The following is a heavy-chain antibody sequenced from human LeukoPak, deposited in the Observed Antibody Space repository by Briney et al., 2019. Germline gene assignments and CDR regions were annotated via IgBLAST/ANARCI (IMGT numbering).Heavy chain of an antibody. J-gene: IGHJ4*02. Sequence: PGGSLRLSCAASGFTFSSFATRWVRQAPGRGLEWVSAISGSGGSTYYADSVKGRFTISRDNSKNTLYLQMNSLRAEDTAVYHCAKAADVLLWFGEPGGYYFDYWGQGTLVTVSS. CDR1: GFTFSSFA. D-gene: IGHD3-10*01. CDR3: AKAADVLLWFGEPGGYYFDY. CDR2: ISGSGGST. V-gene: IGHV3-23*01.